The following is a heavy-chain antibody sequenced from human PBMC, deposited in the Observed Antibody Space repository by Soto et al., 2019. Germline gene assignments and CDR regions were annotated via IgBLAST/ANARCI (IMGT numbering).Heavy chain of an antibody. CDR2: INHSGST. CDR3: ASKPGRYYYYGMDV. V-gene: IGHV4-34*01. Sequence: QVQLQQWGAGLLKPSETLSLTCAVYGGSFSGYYWSWIRQPPGKGLEWIGEINHSGSTNYNPSLKSRVTISVDTSKNQFSLKLSSVTAADTAVYYCASKPGRYYYYGMDVWGQGTTVTVSS. J-gene: IGHJ6*02. CDR1: GGSFSGYY.